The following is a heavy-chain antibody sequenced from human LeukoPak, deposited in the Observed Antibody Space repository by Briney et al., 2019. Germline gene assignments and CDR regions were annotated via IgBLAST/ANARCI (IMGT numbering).Heavy chain of an antibody. Sequence: GGSLRLSCAASGFTFSRYGMHWVRQAPGKGLEWVSGISDTGGNPYYADSVKGRFTISRDKSKNTLDLQMNSLRAEDTAVYYCAKGTMHDYWGQGTLVTVSA. CDR3: AKGTMHDY. CDR1: GFTFSRYG. D-gene: IGHD4/OR15-4a*01. J-gene: IGHJ4*02. CDR2: ISDTGGNP. V-gene: IGHV3-23*01.